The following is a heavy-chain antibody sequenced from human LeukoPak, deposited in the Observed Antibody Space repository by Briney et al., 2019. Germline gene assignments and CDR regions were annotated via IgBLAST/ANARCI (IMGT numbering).Heavy chain of an antibody. CDR1: GFTFDDYA. CDR3: ARESGKFDY. V-gene: IGHV3-43*02. CDR2: ISGDGVST. Sequence: GGSLRLSCAASGFTFDDYAMHWVRQAPGKGLEWVSLISGDGVSTFYADSVKGRFSISRDNSKNSLSLEMNSLRTEDTAMYYCARESGKFDYWGQGTLVAVSS. J-gene: IGHJ4*02.